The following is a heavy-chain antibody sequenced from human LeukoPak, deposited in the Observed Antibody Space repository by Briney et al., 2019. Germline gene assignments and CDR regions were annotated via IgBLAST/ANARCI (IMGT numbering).Heavy chain of an antibody. CDR1: GFTFSSYS. V-gene: IGHV3-21*04. D-gene: IGHD6-19*01. CDR3: ARRGVYSSGPVRTYYFDY. Sequence: GGSLRLSCAASGFTFSSYSMTWVRQAPGKGLEWVSSISTSSHYIYYADSMKGRFAISRDNAKNSLYLQMNSLRAEDTAVYYCARRGVYSSGPVRTYYFDYWGQGTLVTVSS. J-gene: IGHJ4*02. CDR2: ISTSSHYI.